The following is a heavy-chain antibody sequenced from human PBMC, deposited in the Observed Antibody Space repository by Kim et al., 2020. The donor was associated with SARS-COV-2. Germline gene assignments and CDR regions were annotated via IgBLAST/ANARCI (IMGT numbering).Heavy chain of an antibody. CDR3: ARVGAIYGDYYYYGMDV. V-gene: IGHV3-48*02. D-gene: IGHD4-17*01. Sequence: KGRFTISRDNAKNSLYLQMNSLRDEDTAVYYCARVGAIYGDYYYYGMDVWGQGTTVTVSS. J-gene: IGHJ6*02.